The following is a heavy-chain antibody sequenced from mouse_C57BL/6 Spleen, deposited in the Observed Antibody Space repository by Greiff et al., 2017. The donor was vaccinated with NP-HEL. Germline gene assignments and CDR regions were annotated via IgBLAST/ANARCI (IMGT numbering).Heavy chain of an antibody. J-gene: IGHJ2*01. D-gene: IGHD1-1*01. CDR3: ARDPRNYGSSDFDY. V-gene: IGHV5-4*01. Sequence: EVQRVESGGGLVKPGGSLKLSCAASGFTFSSYAMSWVRQTPEKRLEWVATISDGGSYTYYPDNVKGRFTISRDNAKNNLYLQMSHLKSEDTAMYYCARDPRNYGSSDFDYWGQGTTLTVSA. CDR1: GFTFSSYA. CDR2: ISDGGSYT.